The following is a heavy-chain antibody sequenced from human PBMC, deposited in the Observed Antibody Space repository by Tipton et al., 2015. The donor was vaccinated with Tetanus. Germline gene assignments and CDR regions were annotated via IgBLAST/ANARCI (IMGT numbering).Heavy chain of an antibody. CDR3: ARLGNYYDSSGYYYPDDAFDI. J-gene: IGHJ3*02. CDR2: ISAYNGNT. Sequence: QLVQSGAEVKKPGSSVKVSCKASGGTFSSYAISWVRQAPGQGLEWMGWISAYNGNTNYAQKLQGRVTMTTDTSTSTAYMELRSLRSDDTAVYYCARLGNYYDSSGYYYPDDAFDIWGQGTMVTVSS. D-gene: IGHD3-22*01. CDR1: GGTFSSYA. V-gene: IGHV1-18*01.